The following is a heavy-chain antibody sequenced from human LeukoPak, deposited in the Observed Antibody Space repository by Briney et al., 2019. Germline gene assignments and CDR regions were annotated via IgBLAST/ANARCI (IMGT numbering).Heavy chain of an antibody. J-gene: IGHJ4*02. D-gene: IGHD1-26*01. Sequence: GGSLRLSCAASGFTFDDYAMHWVRQAPGKGLVWVSRINSAGRTISYANSVKGRFTISRDNAKNTLYLQMNSLRVEDTAVYYCASQIEGAGYWGQGTLVTVSP. CDR2: INSAGRTI. V-gene: IGHV3-74*01. CDR1: GFTFDDYA. CDR3: ASQIEGAGY.